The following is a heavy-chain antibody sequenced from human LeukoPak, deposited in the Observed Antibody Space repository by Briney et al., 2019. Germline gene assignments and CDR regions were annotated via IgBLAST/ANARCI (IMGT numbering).Heavy chain of an antibody. CDR2: IYHSGST. CDR1: GYSISSGYY. Sequence: SETLSLTCTVSGYSISSGYYWGWIRQPPGKWLKWIGSIYHSGSTYYNPSLKSRAIISVDTSKYQFSLKLSSVTAADTAVYYCARGNSMDVWGKGTTVTVSS. D-gene: IGHD2/OR15-2a*01. CDR3: ARGNSMDV. V-gene: IGHV4-38-2*02. J-gene: IGHJ6*03.